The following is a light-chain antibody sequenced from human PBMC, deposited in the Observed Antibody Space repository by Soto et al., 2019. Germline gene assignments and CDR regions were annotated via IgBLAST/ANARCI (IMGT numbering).Light chain of an antibody. CDR1: SSDVGGYNY. Sequence: QSVLTQPPSASGSPGQSFTSSCTGTSSDVGGYNYVSWYQQHPGKAPRLVIYGVTKRPSGVPDRFSGSKSGNTASLTVSGLQDDDEADYYCSSFSGFSTVFGTGTKLTVL. J-gene: IGLJ1*01. CDR2: GVT. CDR3: SSFSGFSTV. V-gene: IGLV2-8*01.